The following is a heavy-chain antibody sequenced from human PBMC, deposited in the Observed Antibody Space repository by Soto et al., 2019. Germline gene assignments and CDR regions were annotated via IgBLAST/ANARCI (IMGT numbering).Heavy chain of an antibody. D-gene: IGHD6-13*01. Sequence: PSETLSLTCTVSGGSISSGGYSWSWIRQPPGKGLEWIGYIYHSGSPYYNPSLKSRVTISVDTSKNQFSLKLTSVTAADTAVYYCARGCIAAAGRPQSYYFDYWSQGTLVTVSS. CDR1: GGSISSGGYS. J-gene: IGHJ4*02. CDR2: IYHSGSP. CDR3: ARGCIAAAGRPQSYYFDY. V-gene: IGHV4-30-2*01.